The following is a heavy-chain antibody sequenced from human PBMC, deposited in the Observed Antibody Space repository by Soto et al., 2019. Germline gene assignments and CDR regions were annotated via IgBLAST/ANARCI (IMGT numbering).Heavy chain of an antibody. Sequence: QVQLVQSGAEVKKPGSSVKVSFKASGGTFSSYAIIWVRQAPGQGLEWTGVIIPIFGTAHYAQKFQGRVTSTPDESAGKAYMDKSSLRSEDMPVYYCEREVDSTGAPYYDHSRMDVSGQGTTVTV. CDR1: GGTFSSYA. V-gene: IGHV1-69*01. CDR2: IIPIFGTA. D-gene: IGHD6-19*01. CDR3: EREVDSTGAPYYDHSRMDV. J-gene: IGHJ6*02.